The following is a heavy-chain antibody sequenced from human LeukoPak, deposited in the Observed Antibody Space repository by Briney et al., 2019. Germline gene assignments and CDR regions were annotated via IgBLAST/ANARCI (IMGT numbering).Heavy chain of an antibody. CDR1: GFTFSTQA. J-gene: IGHJ4*02. CDR3: VKQRRDGYNTNYYFDY. V-gene: IGHV3-23*01. D-gene: IGHD5-24*01. Sequence: QPGGSLRLSCAASGFTFSTQAMSWVRQAPGKGLDWVATISGGVGSTYYSDSVKGRFSISRDNSENTLYLQMNSLGAEDTAVYYCVKQRRDGYNTNYYFDYWGQGTLATVSS. CDR2: ISGGVGST.